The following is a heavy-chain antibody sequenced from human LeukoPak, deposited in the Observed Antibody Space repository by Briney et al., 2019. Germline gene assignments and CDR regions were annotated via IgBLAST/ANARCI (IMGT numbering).Heavy chain of an antibody. D-gene: IGHD3-22*01. CDR2: IYYSGST. CDR1: GGSISSSSYY. Sequence: SETLSLTCTVSGGSISSSSYYWGWIRQPPGKGLEWIGSIYYSGSTYYNPSLKSRVTISVDTSKNQFSLKLSSVTAADTAVYYCARAPGGGYSYYFDYWGQGTLVTVSS. V-gene: IGHV4-39*07. CDR3: ARAPGGGYSYYFDY. J-gene: IGHJ4*02.